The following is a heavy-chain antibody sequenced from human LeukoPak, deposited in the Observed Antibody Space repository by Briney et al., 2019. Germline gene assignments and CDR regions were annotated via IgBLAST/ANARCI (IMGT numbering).Heavy chain of an antibody. CDR2: ISGSGGST. CDR3: AKAGLRYFDWSEAIDY. V-gene: IGHV3-23*01. Sequence: GGSLRLSCAASGFTFSSYAMSWVRQAPGEGLEWVSAISGSGGSTYYADPVKGRFTISRDNSKNTLYLQMNSLRAEDTAVYYCAKAGLRYFDWSEAIDYWGQGTLVTVSS. J-gene: IGHJ4*02. CDR1: GFTFSSYA. D-gene: IGHD3-9*01.